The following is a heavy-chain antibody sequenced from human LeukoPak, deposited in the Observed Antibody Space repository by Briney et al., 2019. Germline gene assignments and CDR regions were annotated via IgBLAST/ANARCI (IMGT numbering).Heavy chain of an antibody. CDR2: ISSNGGST. CDR1: GFTFSSYA. CDR3: AKVAQTLTDYSNFDY. J-gene: IGHJ4*02. D-gene: IGHD3-9*01. Sequence: PGGSLRLSCAASGFTFSSYAMHWVRQAPGKGLEYVSAISSNGGSTYYANSVKGRFTISRDNSKNTLFLQMNSLRAEDTAVYYCAKVAQTLTDYSNFDYWGQGTLVTVSS. V-gene: IGHV3-64*01.